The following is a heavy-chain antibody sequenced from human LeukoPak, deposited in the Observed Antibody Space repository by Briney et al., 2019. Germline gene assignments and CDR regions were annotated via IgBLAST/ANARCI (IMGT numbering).Heavy chain of an antibody. CDR2: INPNDGDT. D-gene: IGHD2-2*01. J-gene: IGHJ4*02. Sequence: ASVRVSCKASGYTFTDYYMHWVRQAPGQGFEWMGWINPNDGDTNYAQKVQGRVTMTRDTSKSTAHMEVSRLRSDDTAVYYCARANFLYCSSSTCLFDYWGQGTLVTVSS. CDR3: ARANFLYCSSSTCLFDY. CDR1: GYTFTDYY. V-gene: IGHV1-2*02.